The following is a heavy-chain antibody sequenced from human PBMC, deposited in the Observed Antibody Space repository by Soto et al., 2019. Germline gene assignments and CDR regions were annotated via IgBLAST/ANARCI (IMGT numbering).Heavy chain of an antibody. D-gene: IGHD5-12*01. CDR2: IWYDGSNK. Sequence: QVQLVESGGGVVQPGRSLRLSCAXXGXXXSSYGMHXXXQAXGKGLEWVAVIWYDGSNKYYADSVKGRFTISRDNSKNTLYLQMNSLRAEDTAXXYCXXXSXXGGYSHWGQGTLVTVSS. V-gene: IGHV3-33*01. CDR1: GXXXSSYG. J-gene: IGHJ4*02. CDR3: XXXSXXGGYSH.